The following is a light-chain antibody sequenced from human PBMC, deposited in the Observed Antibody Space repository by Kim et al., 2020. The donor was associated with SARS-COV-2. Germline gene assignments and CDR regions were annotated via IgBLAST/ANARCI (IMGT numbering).Light chain of an antibody. V-gene: IGLV2-14*03. CDR2: DVS. Sequence: QSALTQPASVSGSPGQSITISCTGTSSDIGGYNYASWYQLPPGPAPKLMIFDVSNRPSGVPNRFSGSMSGNTASLTISGLQDEDEAEYYCSSYRSSSTLGVFGGGTKLTVL. CDR1: SSDIGGYNY. J-gene: IGLJ2*01. CDR3: SSYRSSSTLGV.